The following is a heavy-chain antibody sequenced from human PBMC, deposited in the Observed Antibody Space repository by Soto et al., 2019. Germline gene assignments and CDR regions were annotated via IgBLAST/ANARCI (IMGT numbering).Heavy chain of an antibody. CDR1: GGTFINHA. D-gene: IGHD2-21*02. CDR3: ARDDATYCGGDCYRYFFYGLDV. Sequence: QVQLVQSGAEVKKPGSSVKISCKASGGTFINHAFSWVRQAPGQGPEWMGGIIPMFGTADYSQKFQGRVTIPADESTTTAHMELSSLRSDDSAVYYCARDDATYCGGDCYRYFFYGLDVWGQGTTVTVSS. V-gene: IGHV1-69*01. J-gene: IGHJ6*02. CDR2: IIPMFGTA.